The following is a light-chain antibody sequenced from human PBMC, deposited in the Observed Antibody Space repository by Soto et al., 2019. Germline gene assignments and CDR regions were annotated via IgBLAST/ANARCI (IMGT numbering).Light chain of an antibody. CDR3: PQSARSPFP. CDR2: GAS. CDR1: QSVSSNY. V-gene: IGKV3-20*01. Sequence: EIGMSQSPGTVSLSTGERATLSCRASQSVSSNYLAWFHQKPGQPPRLLIYGASSRATGIPDRFSGSGSGTDFTLTISRLEPEDFAVYYCPQSARSPFPFAPGTKVDIK. J-gene: IGKJ3*01.